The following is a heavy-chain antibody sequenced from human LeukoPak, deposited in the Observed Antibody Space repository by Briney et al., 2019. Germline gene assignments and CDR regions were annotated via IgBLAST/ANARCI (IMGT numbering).Heavy chain of an antibody. CDR1: GFTLSRYR. D-gene: IGHD3-9*01. J-gene: IGHJ5*02. CDR2: IRSSSSYI. V-gene: IGHV3-21*01. Sequence: GSLRLSGSASGFTLSRYRMNWVRQAPGKGLEWVSSIRSSSSYIYYADSVKGRFTISRDNAKNSLYLQMNSLRAEDTAVYYCARLYYDILTGYFPWGQGTLVTVSS. CDR3: ARLYYDILTGYFP.